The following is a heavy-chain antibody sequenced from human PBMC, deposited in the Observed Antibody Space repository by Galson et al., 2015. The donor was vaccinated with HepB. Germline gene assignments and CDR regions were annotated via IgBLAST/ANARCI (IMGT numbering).Heavy chain of an antibody. V-gene: IGHV3-23*01. D-gene: IGHD3/OR15-3a*01. CDR2: MGGSKGAT. Sequence: SLRLSCAASGFTFSTYAMIWVRQAPGKGLEWVSGMGGSKGATYCSDSVKGRFTISRDNSKNTLYLQMNSLRVEDTAVYYCAKDRMNFGTYAPDLHYWGQGTLVAVSS. CDR1: GFTFSTYA. CDR3: AKDRMNFGTYAPDLHY. J-gene: IGHJ4*02.